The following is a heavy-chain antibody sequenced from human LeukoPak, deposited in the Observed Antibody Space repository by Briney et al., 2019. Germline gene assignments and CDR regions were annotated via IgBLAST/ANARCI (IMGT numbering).Heavy chain of an antibody. CDR3: TKNLGQWLDF. CDR2: ISGSGRTI. V-gene: IGHV3-11*04. D-gene: IGHD2-8*01. J-gene: IGHJ5*01. CDR1: GLIFNDLY. Sequence: GGSLRLSCAASGLIFNDLYMIWIRQAPGKGLEWVSYISGSGRTIFYSDSVKGRFTISRDNAKNSLYLQMNSLRAEDTAIYYCTKNLGQWLDFWGQGTLVAVSS.